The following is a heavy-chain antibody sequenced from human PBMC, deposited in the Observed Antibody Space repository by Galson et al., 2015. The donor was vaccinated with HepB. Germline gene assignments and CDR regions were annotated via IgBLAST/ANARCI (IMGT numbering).Heavy chain of an antibody. V-gene: IGHV1-18*01. CDR2: ISAYNGNT. CDR3: ARTRSRKRSTYELDY. Sequence: SVKVSCKVSGYSFSSYSITWVRQAPGQGLEWMGWISAYNGNTNYAQQLQGRVTMTTDTSTSTAYMELRSLRSEDTAVYYCARTRSRKRSTYELDYWGQGTLVTVSS. D-gene: IGHD6-13*01. CDR1: GYSFSSYS. J-gene: IGHJ4*02.